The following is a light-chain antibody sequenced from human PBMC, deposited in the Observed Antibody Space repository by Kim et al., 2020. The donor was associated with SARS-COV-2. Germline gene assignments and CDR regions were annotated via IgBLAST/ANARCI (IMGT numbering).Light chain of an antibody. CDR2: GAS. V-gene: IGKV3D-15*01. CDR1: QSVNSQ. Sequence: SPGERATLSCRASQSVNSQLAWYQQKPGQAPRLLIYGASTRATGIPARFSGSGSATEFTLTISSLQSEDFAVYYCQQYNNWPPWTFGQGTKVDIK. J-gene: IGKJ1*01. CDR3: QQYNNWPPWT.